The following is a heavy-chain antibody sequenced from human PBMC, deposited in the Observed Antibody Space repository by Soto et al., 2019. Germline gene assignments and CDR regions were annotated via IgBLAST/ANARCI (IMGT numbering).Heavy chain of an antibody. V-gene: IGHV4-34*01. CDR2: INHSGGT. Sequence: TLSLTCAVYGGSFSAYYWSWIRQPPGKGLEWIGEINHSGGTSYNPSLKSRVTISVDTSKSQFSLKLTSVTAADRAVYYCARGSVDTVDSSGYYPVFDYWGQGTPVTVSS. CDR3: ARGSVDTVDSSGYYPVFDY. CDR1: GGSFSAYY. J-gene: IGHJ4*02. D-gene: IGHD3-22*01.